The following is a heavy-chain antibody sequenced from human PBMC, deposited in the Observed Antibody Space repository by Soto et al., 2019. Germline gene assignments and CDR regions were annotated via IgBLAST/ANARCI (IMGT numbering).Heavy chain of an antibody. CDR1: GFTFSSYW. CDR2: INSDGSIT. V-gene: IGHV3-74*01. CDR3: ARKPTTVTTLHFDL. D-gene: IGHD4-17*01. Sequence: EVQLVESGGGLVQPGGSLRLSCAASGFTFSSYWMHWVRQAPGKGLVWVSRINSDGSITRYVDSVKGRFTISRDNAKNTLYLQMNSLRAEDTAVYYCARKPTTVTTLHFDLWGRGTLVTVSS. J-gene: IGHJ2*01.